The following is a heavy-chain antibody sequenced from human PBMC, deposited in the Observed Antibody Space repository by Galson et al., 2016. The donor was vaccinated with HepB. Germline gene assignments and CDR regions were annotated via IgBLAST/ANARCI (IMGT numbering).Heavy chain of an antibody. CDR2: DSMDGRRK. Sequence: SLRLSCAASGFTFSGYGMHWVRQAPGKGLEWLAADSMDGRRKFYADSVKGRFTISRDNSNNMLFLQMSSLRTDDTAIYYCARRHEYCPPVGCSVDYWGQGTRVSASS. J-gene: IGHJ4*02. V-gene: IGHV3-30*03. CDR3: ARRHEYCPPVGCSVDY. D-gene: IGHD2/OR15-2a*01. CDR1: GFTFSGYG.